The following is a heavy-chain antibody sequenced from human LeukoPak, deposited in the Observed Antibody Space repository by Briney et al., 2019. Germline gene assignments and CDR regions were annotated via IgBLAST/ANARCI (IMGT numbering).Heavy chain of an antibody. V-gene: IGHV1-46*04. CDR3: ARDYCGGDCHFDY. D-gene: IGHD2-21*02. Sequence: ASVKVSCKPSGYSFTNYYMHWVRQAPGQGLEWVGIINPSDGTTRYAQKLQGRVTVTRDMSTSTVYMELSALRSDDTAVYYCARDYCGGDCHFDYWGQGTLVSVPS. J-gene: IGHJ4*02. CDR1: GYSFTNYY. CDR2: INPSDGTT.